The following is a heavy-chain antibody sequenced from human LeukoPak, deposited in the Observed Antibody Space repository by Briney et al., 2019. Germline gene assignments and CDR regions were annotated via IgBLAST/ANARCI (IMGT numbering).Heavy chain of an antibody. Sequence: SGPTLVKPSETLSLTCTVSGGSISNYYWSWIRQPAGKGLEWIGRIYTSGSTNYNPSLKSRVTMSVDTSKNQFSLKLSSVTAADTAVYYCARAYDFWSGYFTDPYAFDIWGQGTMVTVSS. CDR3: ARAYDFWSGYFTDPYAFDI. CDR1: GGSISNYY. CDR2: IYTSGST. J-gene: IGHJ3*02. V-gene: IGHV4-4*07. D-gene: IGHD3-3*01.